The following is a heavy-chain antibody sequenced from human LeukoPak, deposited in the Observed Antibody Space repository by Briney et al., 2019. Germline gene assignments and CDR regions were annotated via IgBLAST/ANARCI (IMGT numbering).Heavy chain of an antibody. V-gene: IGHV1-69*04. Sequence: GASVKVSCKASGGTFSSYAISWVRQAPGQGLEWMGRIIPILGIANYAQKFQGRVTITADKSTSTAYMELSSLRSEDTAVYYCARNHYSGYEEGAFDIWGQGTMVTVSS. D-gene: IGHD5-12*01. J-gene: IGHJ3*02. CDR2: IIPILGIA. CDR3: ARNHYSGYEEGAFDI. CDR1: GGTFSSYA.